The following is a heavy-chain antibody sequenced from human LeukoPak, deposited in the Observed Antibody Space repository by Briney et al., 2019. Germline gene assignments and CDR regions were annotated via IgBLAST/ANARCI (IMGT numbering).Heavy chain of an antibody. D-gene: IGHD6-13*01. J-gene: IGHJ4*02. CDR1: GGSFSGYY. CDR2: INHSGST. V-gene: IGHV4-34*01. Sequence: SETLSLTCAVYGGSFSGYYWSWIRKPPGKGLEWIGEINHSGSTNYNPSLKSRVTISVDTSKNQFSLKLSSVTAADTAVYYCARSGGQQLVRYFDYWGQGTLVTVSS. CDR3: ARSGGQQLVRYFDY.